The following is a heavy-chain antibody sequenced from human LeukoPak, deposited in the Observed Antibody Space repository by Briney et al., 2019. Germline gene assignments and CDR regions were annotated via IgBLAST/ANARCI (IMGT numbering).Heavy chain of an antibody. Sequence: SETLSLTCAVYGGSFSGYYWSWIRQPPGKGLEWIGYIYYSGSTNYNPSLKSRVTISVDTSKNQFSLKLSSVTAADTAVYYCARLHYYYDSSGYTYDMDVWGQGTTVTVSS. J-gene: IGHJ6*02. V-gene: IGHV4-59*08. D-gene: IGHD3-22*01. CDR3: ARLHYYYDSSGYTYDMDV. CDR1: GGSFSGYY. CDR2: IYYSGST.